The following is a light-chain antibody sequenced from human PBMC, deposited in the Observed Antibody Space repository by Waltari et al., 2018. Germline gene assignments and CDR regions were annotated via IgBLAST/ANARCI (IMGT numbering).Light chain of an antibody. J-gene: IGLJ2*01. Sequence: QSALTQPASASGSPGQSHTISCTGSSSAVGGYKFVSWYQQPPGKAPQLMIYGGSQRPSGFSNRLSGSKSGNTASLTISGLRAEDEADYYCCSYAGSSPHVIFGGGTKLTVL. V-gene: IGLV2-23*01. CDR1: SSAVGGYKF. CDR3: CSYAGSSPHVI. CDR2: GGS.